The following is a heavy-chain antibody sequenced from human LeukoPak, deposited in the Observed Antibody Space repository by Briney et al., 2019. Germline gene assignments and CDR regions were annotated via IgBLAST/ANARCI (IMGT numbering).Heavy chain of an antibody. V-gene: IGHV3-9*01. J-gene: IGHJ4*02. CDR3: ANKSYRYSSSWYVIDY. CDR2: ISWNSGSI. CDR1: GFTFDDYA. D-gene: IGHD6-13*01. Sequence: GGSLRLSCAASGFTFDDYAMHWVRQAPGKGLEWVSGISWNSGSIGYADSVKGRFTISRDNSKNTLYLQMNSLRAEDTAVYYCANKSYRYSSSWYVIDYWGQGTLVTVSS.